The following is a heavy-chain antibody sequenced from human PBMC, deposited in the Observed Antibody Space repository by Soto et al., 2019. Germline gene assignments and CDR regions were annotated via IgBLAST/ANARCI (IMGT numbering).Heavy chain of an antibody. CDR3: ARHKGKKGPAIAVAGYYYFDY. Sequence: SETLSLTCTVSGGSISSSSYYWGWIRQPPGKGLECIGSIYYSGSTYYNPSLKSRVTISVDTSKNQFSLKLSSVTAADTAVYYCARHKGKKGPAIAVAGYYYFDYWGQGTLVTVSS. CDR2: IYYSGST. CDR1: GGSISSSSYY. V-gene: IGHV4-39*01. D-gene: IGHD6-19*01. J-gene: IGHJ4*02.